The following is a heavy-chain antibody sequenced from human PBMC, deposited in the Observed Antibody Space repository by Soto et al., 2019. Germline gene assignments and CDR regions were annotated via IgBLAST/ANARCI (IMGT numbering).Heavy chain of an antibody. J-gene: IGHJ5*02. CDR2: ISSNGGST. D-gene: IGHD3-22*01. V-gene: IGHV3-64D*06. CDR3: VKEGYYYDSSGYYYGWFDP. CDR1: GFTFISYA. Sequence: GGSLRLSCSASGFTFISYAMRWVRQAPGKGLEYVSAISSNGGSTYYADSVKGRFTISRDNSKNTLYLQMSSLRAEDTAVYYCVKEGYYYDSSGYYYGWFDPWGQGTLVTVSS.